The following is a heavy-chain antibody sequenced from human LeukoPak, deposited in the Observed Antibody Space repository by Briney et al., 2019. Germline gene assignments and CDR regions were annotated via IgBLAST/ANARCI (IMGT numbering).Heavy chain of an antibody. D-gene: IGHD6-19*01. V-gene: IGHV3-30*02. J-gene: IGHJ4*02. CDR1: AFSFDFYG. CDR2: IRSDGSDE. Sequence: GGSLGLSCAASAFSFDFYGMHWVRQAPGKGLEWVAFIRSDGSDEYYADSVKGRFTISRDNSKNTLYLQMNSLRAEDTAVYYCAKANRAAVAGKIDYWGQGTLVTVSS. CDR3: AKANRAAVAGKIDY.